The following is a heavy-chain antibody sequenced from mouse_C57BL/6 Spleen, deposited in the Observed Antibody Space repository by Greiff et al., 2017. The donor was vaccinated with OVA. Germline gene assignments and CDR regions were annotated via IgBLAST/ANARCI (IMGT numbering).Heavy chain of an antibody. Sequence: EVNLVESGGGLVKPGGSLKLSCAASGFTFSSYAMSWVRQTPEKRLEWVATISDGGSYTYYPDNVKGRFTISRDNAKNNLYLQMSHLKSEDTAMYYCARDYYGSSYLFDYWGQGTTLTVSS. J-gene: IGHJ2*01. CDR3: ARDYYGSSYLFDY. V-gene: IGHV5-4*01. D-gene: IGHD1-1*01. CDR1: GFTFSSYA. CDR2: ISDGGSYT.